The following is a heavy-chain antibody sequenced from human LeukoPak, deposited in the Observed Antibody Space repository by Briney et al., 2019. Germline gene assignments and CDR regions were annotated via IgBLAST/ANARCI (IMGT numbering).Heavy chain of an antibody. J-gene: IGHJ6*03. D-gene: IGHD1-26*01. CDR2: ISGSGGST. CDR1: GFTFSSYA. Sequence: GGSLRLSCAASGFTFSSYAMSWVRQAPGKGLEWVSAISGSGGSTYYADSVKGRFTISRDNSKNTLYLQMNSLRAEDTAVYYCAKDHSERYYYYMDVWGKGTTVTVPS. CDR3: AKDHSERYYYYMDV. V-gene: IGHV3-23*01.